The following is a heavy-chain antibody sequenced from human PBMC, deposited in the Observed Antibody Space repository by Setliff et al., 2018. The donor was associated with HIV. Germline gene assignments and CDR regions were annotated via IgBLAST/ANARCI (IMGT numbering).Heavy chain of an antibody. CDR2: ISGSGGDT. CDR3: AKKTAAYTSGNWLHY. CDR1: GFTFSSYA. J-gene: IGHJ4*02. D-gene: IGHD2-2*02. V-gene: IGHV3-23*01. Sequence: GVSLKISCASSGFTFSSYAMTWVRQAPGNGLECVAVISGSGGDTYYADSVKGRFVISREKSKSTLYLQMNSLRAEDTAVYYCAKKTAAYTSGNWLHYWGQGTLVTVSS.